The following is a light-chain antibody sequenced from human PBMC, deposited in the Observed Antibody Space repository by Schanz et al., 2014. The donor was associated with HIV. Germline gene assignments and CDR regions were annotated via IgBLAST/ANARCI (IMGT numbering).Light chain of an antibody. V-gene: IGKV1-5*03. Sequence: DIQMTQSPSTLSASVGDRVTITCRASQSISSWLAWFQQKPGKAPKLLIYQASFLESGVPSRFSGSESGTEFTLTINSLQPDDFATYYCQQYQADPWTFGQGTRVDIK. CDR3: QQYQADPWT. CDR1: QSISSW. CDR2: QAS. J-gene: IGKJ1*01.